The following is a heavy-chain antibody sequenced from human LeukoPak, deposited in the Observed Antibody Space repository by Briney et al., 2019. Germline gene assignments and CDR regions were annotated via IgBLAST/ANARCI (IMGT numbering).Heavy chain of an antibody. Sequence: GASVKVSCKASGYTFTGYYMHWVRQAPGQGLEWMGWINPNSGGTNYAQKFQGRVPMTRDTSISTTYMELSRLRSDDTAVYYCARVRVRLAAAGTSGGNWFDRWGQGTLVTVSS. CDR1: GYTFTGYY. J-gene: IGHJ5*02. CDR2: INPNSGGT. V-gene: IGHV1-2*02. D-gene: IGHD6-13*01. CDR3: ARVRVRLAAAGTSGGNWFDR.